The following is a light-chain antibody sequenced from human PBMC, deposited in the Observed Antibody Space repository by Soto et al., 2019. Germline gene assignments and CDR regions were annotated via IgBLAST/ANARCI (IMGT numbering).Light chain of an antibody. CDR2: GAS. V-gene: IGKV3-20*01. CDR1: QSISSGY. J-gene: IGKJ2*01. Sequence: EIVLTQSPGTLSLSPGERATLSCRASQSISSGYLTWYQQKPGQAPRLLIYGASSRATGIPDRFTGSGSGSDFTLTISRLEPDDFAVYYCQQYGSSYRYTFGQGTKLELK. CDR3: QQYGSSYRYT.